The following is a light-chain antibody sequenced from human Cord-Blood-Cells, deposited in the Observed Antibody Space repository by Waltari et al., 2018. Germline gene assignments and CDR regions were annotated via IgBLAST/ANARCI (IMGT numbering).Light chain of an antibody. CDR2: GAS. J-gene: IGKJ1*01. CDR1: QSVSSN. CDR3: QQYNNWPRGT. V-gene: IGKV3-15*01. Sequence: EIVMTQSQATLSVSPGESATLSCRASQSVSSNFAWYQQKPGQAPRLLIYGASTRATGIPARFSGSGSGTEFTLTISSLQSEDFAVYYCQQYNNWPRGTFGQGTKVEIK.